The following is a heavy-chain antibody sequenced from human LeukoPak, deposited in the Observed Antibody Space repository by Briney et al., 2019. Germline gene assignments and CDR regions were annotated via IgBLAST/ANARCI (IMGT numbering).Heavy chain of an antibody. CDR2: INHSGST. D-gene: IGHD4-17*01. V-gene: IGHV4-34*01. J-gene: IGHJ6*02. CDR1: GGSFSGYY. CDR3: ATTVTTLYGMDV. Sequence: PSETLSLTCAVYGGSFSGYYWSWIRQPPGKGLEWIGEINHSGSTNYNPSVKSRVTISVDTSKNQFSLKLSSVTAADTAVYYCATTVTTLYGMDVWGQGTTVTVSS.